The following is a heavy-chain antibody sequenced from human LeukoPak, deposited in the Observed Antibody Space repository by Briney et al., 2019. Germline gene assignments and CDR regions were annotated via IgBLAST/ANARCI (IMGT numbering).Heavy chain of an antibody. CDR1: GFTFSSYA. CDR2: ISYDGSNK. CDR3: ARRGTPPYYYGMDV. Sequence: GGSLRLSCAASGFTFSSYAMHWVRQAPGKGLEWVAVISYDGSNKYYADSVKGRFTISRDNAKNSLYLQMNSLRAEDTAVYYCARRGTPPYYYGMDVWGQGTTVTVSS. D-gene: IGHD1-14*01. J-gene: IGHJ6*02. V-gene: IGHV3-30-3*01.